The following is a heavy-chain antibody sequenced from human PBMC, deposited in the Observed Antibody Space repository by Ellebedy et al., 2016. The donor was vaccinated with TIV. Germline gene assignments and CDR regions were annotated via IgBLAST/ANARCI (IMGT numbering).Heavy chain of an antibody. CDR1: GFPFSSYA. J-gene: IGHJ2*01. CDR3: ARIYADYFWYFDL. CDR2: TSYDGREE. V-gene: IGHV3-30*04. D-gene: IGHD4-17*01. Sequence: GESLKISCAASGFPFSSYALHWVRQAPGKGLEWLAMTSYDGREEYYADSVKGRFTISRDNSKNTLYLEMNSLRTEDTAVYYCARIYADYFWYFDLWGRGTLVTVSS.